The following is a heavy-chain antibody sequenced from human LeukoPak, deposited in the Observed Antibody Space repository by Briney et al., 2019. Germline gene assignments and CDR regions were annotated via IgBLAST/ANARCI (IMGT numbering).Heavy chain of an antibody. CDR2: ISHDGSDK. CDR1: GFTFSSYA. D-gene: IGHD7-27*01. V-gene: IGHV3-30-3*01. Sequence: QPGRSLRLSCAASGFTFSSYAIHWVRQAPGKGLDWVAVISHDGSDKFYAGSVKGRFTISRDNSKNTLYLQMNSLRAEDTAVYYCAKEGHWGRYGMDVWGQGTTVTVSS. J-gene: IGHJ6*02. CDR3: AKEGHWGRYGMDV.